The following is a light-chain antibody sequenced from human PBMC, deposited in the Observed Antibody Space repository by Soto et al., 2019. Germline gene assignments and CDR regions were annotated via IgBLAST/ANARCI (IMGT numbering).Light chain of an antibody. CDR3: QQYNNWPLT. CDR2: GAS. CDR1: QSVSSN. J-gene: IGKJ4*01. Sequence: EIVMTQSPATLSVSPGERATLSCRASQSVSSNLAWYQQKPGQAPRLLIYGASTRATGIPARFSGSGSGTECTLIISSLQSEDFAVYFCQQYNNWPLTFGGGTKVDIK. V-gene: IGKV3-15*01.